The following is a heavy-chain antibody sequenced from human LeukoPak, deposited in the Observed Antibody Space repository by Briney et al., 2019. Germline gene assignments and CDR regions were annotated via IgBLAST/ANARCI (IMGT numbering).Heavy chain of an antibody. CDR3: ARQPVVRYQLPPFYGFDI. D-gene: IGHD2-2*01. V-gene: IGHV4-59*08. CDR1: GGSISSYY. J-gene: IGHJ3*02. CDR2: IYYSGST. Sequence: PSETLSLTCTVSGGSISSYYWSWIRQPPGKGLEWIGYIYYSGSTNYNPSLKSRVTISLDTSKNHFSLKLTSVTAADTAVYYCARQPVVRYQLPPFYGFDIWGQGTMVTVSS.